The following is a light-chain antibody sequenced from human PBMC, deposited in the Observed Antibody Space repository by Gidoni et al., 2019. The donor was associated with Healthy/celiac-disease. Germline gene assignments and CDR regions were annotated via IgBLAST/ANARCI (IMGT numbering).Light chain of an antibody. CDR2: GAS. CDR1: QSVSSN. V-gene: IGKV3-15*01. J-gene: IGKJ5*01. CDR3: QKYNNWTPIT. Sequence: EIVMTQSPATLSVSPGERATLSCRTSQSVSSNLAWYQPKPGQAPRLLIYGASTRATGSPARFSGSGSGTEFTLTISSLQSEDFAVDYCQKYNNWTPITFGQGTRLEIK.